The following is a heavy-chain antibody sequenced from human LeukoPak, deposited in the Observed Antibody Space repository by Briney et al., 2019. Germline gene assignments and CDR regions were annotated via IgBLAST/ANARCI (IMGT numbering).Heavy chain of an antibody. J-gene: IGHJ3*02. CDR1: GGSISSYY. D-gene: IGHD3-16*01. CDR2: IYYSGST. Sequence: SETLSLTCTVSGGSISSYYWSWIRQPPGKGVEWIGYIYYSGSTNYNPSLKSRVTISIDTSKNQFSLKLSSVTAADTAVYYCALRRPFGAFDIWGQGTMVTVSS. CDR3: ALRRPFGAFDI. V-gene: IGHV4-59*08.